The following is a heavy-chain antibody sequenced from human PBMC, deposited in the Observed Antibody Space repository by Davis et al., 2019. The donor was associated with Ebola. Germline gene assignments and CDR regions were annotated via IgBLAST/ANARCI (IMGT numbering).Heavy chain of an antibody. CDR2: INPSGGST. D-gene: IGHD2-2*01. J-gene: IGHJ6*02. CDR1: GYTFTSYY. CDR3: ARAGYCSSTSCYSSYYYYYYGMDV. Sequence: ASVKVSCKASGYTFTSYYMHWVRQAPGQGLEWMGIINPSGGSTSYAQKLQGRVTMTTDTSTSTAYMELRSLRSDDTAVYYCARAGYCSSTSCYSSYYYYYYGMDVWGQGSTVTVSS. V-gene: IGHV1-46*01.